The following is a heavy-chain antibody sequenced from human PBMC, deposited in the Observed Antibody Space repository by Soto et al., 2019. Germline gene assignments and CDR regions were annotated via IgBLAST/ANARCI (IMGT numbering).Heavy chain of an antibody. J-gene: IGHJ4*02. D-gene: IGHD3-22*01. V-gene: IGHV3-23*01. CDR3: AKSRYSDSSGDCYDF. CDR2: IGGRATSA. Sequence: EVQLLESGGGLVQPGGSLRLSCAASGFTFSNYAMSWVRQAPGKGLEWVSGIGGRATSAYYADSVKGRFAISRDNSYNTPFLQLNSLRAEDTAVYYCAKSRYSDSSGDCYDFWGQGTLVSVSS. CDR1: GFTFSNYA.